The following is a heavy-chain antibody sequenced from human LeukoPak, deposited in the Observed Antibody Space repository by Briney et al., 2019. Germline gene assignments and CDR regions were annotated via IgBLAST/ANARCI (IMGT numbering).Heavy chain of an antibody. D-gene: IGHD3-22*01. CDR3: ARDEEYYDSSGYYD. Sequence: ASVKVSCKASGYTFTSYGISWVRQAPGQGLEWMGWISAYNGNTNYAQKLQGRVTMTTDTSTSTAYMELRSLRSDDTAVYYCARDEEYYDSSGYYDWGQGTLVTVSS. J-gene: IGHJ4*02. CDR2: ISAYNGNT. CDR1: GYTFTSYG. V-gene: IGHV1-18*01.